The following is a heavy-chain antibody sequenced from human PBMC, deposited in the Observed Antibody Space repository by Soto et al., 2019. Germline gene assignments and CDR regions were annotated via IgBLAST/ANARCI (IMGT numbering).Heavy chain of an antibody. CDR2: ISHEGSSK. CDR1: GFTFIFYG. D-gene: IGHD3-3*01. CDR3: AKTITTFGVSSRGRGALLDS. J-gene: IGHJ4*02. V-gene: IGHV3-30*18. Sequence: LRLSFAASGFTFIFYGMHWVRQAPGKGLELVAVISHEGSSKHYADSVQGRFTISRDNARNTVSLLMDSLRAEDTAIYYCAKTITTFGVSSRGRGALLDSWGKGTLVTVSS.